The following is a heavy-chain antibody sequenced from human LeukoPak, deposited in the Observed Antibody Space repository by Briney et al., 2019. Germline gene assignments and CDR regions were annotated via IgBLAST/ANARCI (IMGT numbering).Heavy chain of an antibody. V-gene: IGHV4-59*01. CDR1: GGSISSYY. J-gene: IGHJ4*02. D-gene: IGHD6-19*01. CDR3: ARAGIAVAGGLDY. Sequence: SGTLSLTCTVSGGSISSYYWSWLRQPPGKGLEWIGYIYYSGSTNYNPSLKSRVTISVDTSKNQFSLKLSSVTAADTAVYYCARAGIAVAGGLDYWGQGTLVTVSS. CDR2: IYYSGST.